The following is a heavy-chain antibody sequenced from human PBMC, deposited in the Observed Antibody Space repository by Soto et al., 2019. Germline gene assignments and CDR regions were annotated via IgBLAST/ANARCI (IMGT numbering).Heavy chain of an antibody. CDR3: ARIGGDLTWFDP. J-gene: IGHJ5*02. V-gene: IGHV1-2*02. Sequence: ASVKVSCKASGYTFTGYYIHWVRQAPGQGLEWMGWINPNSGGTNYAQKFQGRVTMTRDTSISTAYMELSRLRSDDTAVYYCARIGGDLTWFDPWGQGTLVTVSS. D-gene: IGHD2-21*02. CDR1: GYTFTGYY. CDR2: INPNSGGT.